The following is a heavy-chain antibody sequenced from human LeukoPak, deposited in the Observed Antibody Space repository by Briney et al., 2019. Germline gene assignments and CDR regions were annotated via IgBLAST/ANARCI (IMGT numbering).Heavy chain of an antibody. Sequence: KPGGSLRLSCAASGFTFSSYSMNWVRQAPGRGLEWVSSISSSSSYIYYADSVKGRFTISRDNAKNSLYLQMNSLRAEDTAVYYCARDGNGLFDYWGQGTLVTVSS. CDR2: ISSSSSYI. J-gene: IGHJ4*02. CDR1: GFTFSSYS. V-gene: IGHV3-21*01. CDR3: ARDGNGLFDY. D-gene: IGHD1-1*01.